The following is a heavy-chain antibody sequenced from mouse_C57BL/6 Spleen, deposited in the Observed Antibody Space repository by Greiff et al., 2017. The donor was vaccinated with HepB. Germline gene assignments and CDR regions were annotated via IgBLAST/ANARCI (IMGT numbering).Heavy chain of an antibody. CDR3: TRDLNSLFAY. CDR1: GFTFSSYA. CDR2: ISSGGDYT. V-gene: IGHV5-9-1*02. Sequence: EVMLVESGEGLVKPGGSLKLSCAASGFTFSSYAMSWVRQTPEKRLEWVAYISSGGDYTYYADTVKGRFTISRDNARNTLYLQMSSLKSEDTAMYYCTRDLNSLFAYWGQGTLVTVSA. J-gene: IGHJ3*01. D-gene: IGHD1-3*01.